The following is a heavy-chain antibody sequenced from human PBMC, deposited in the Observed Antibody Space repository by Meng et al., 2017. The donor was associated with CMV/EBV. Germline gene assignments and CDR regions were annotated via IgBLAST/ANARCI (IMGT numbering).Heavy chain of an antibody. CDR2: IYYSGST. Sequence: QGPLRASGPGLGNPYPPLSLTCTCFGGSIGSGHYYWSWIRQPPGKGLEWIGYIYYSGSTYYNPSLKSRVTISVDTSKNQFSLKLSSVTAADTAVYYCARAQYSSSCDYWGQGTLVTVSS. J-gene: IGHJ4*02. CDR1: GGSIGSGHYY. V-gene: IGHV4-30-4*08. D-gene: IGHD6-13*01. CDR3: ARAQYSSSCDY.